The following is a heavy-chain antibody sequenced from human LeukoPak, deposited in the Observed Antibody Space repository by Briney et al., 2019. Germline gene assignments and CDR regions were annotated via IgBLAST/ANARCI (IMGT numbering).Heavy chain of an antibody. D-gene: IGHD3-3*01. CDR2: ISAYNGNT. CDR1: GYTFTSLG. Sequence: GASVKVSCKASGYTFTSLGISWVRQAPGQGLEWMGWISAYNGNTDYAQKFQGRVTMTRDTSTSTVYMELSSLRSEDTAVYYCARGNKATYYDFWSGPDYWGQGTLVTVSS. J-gene: IGHJ4*02. CDR3: ARGNKATYYDFWSGPDY. V-gene: IGHV1-18*01.